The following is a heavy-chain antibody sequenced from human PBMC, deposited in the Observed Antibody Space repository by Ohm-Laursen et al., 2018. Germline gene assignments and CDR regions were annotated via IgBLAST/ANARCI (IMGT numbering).Heavy chain of an antibody. J-gene: IGHJ5*02. CDR3: ARGYSSSWYTFDP. CDR2: INHSGST. V-gene: IGHV4-34*01. CDR1: GGSFSGYY. Sequence: PPGTLSLTCTVYGGSFSGYYWSWIRQPPGKGLEWIGEINHSGSTNYNPSLKSRVTTSVDTSKNQFSLKLSSVTAADTAVYYCARGYSSSWYTFDPWGQGTLVTVSS. D-gene: IGHD6-13*01.